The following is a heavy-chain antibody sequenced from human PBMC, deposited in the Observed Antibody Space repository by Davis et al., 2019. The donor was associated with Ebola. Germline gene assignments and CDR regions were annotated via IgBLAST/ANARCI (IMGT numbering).Heavy chain of an antibody. Sequence: HSQTLSLTCAIPGDSVSRKGAAWNWIRQSPSRGLEWLGRKYYESKRYIDYAPFVRSLITINPDTSKNQFSLQLNSVTPEDTALYYCARGWLRGGMDVWGEGTTVTV. CDR1: GDSVSRKGAA. D-gene: IGHD5-18*01. J-gene: IGHJ6*02. V-gene: IGHV6-1*01. CDR2: KYYESKRYI. CDR3: ARGWLRGGMDV.